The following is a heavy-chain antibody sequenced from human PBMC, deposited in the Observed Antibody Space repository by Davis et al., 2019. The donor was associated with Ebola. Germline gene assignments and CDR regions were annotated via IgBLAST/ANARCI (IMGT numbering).Heavy chain of an antibody. J-gene: IGHJ4*02. Sequence: SVKVSCKASGCTFSSYAISWVRQAPGQGLEWMGGIIPIFGTANYAQKFQGRVTITADESTSTAYMELSSLRSEDTAVYYCAREPRDGDYEYYFDYWGQGTLVTVSS. CDR2: IIPIFGTA. CDR1: GCTFSSYA. V-gene: IGHV1-69*13. CDR3: AREPRDGDYEYYFDY. D-gene: IGHD4-17*01.